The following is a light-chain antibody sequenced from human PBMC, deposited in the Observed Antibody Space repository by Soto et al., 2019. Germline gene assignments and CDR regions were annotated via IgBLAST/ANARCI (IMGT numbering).Light chain of an antibody. CDR2: QVT. CDR3: MSYAGGNRFV. J-gene: IGLJ1*01. V-gene: IGLV2-8*01. CDR1: INDVGGYNY. Sequence: QSVLTQPPSASGSPGQSVTISCAGTINDVGGYNYVSWYQQHPCKVSQLMIYQVTKLPSGVPDRFSASKSDTTASLTISGLQAEDEGDYYCMSYAGGNRFVFGTGTKVTVL.